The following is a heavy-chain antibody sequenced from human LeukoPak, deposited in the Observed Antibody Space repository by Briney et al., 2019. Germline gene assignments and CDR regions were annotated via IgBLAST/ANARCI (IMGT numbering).Heavy chain of an antibody. Sequence: GGSLRLSCAASGFTFDDYAMHWVRQAPGKGLEWASGISWNSGSIGYADSVKGRFTISRDNAKNSLYLQMNSLRAEDTALYYCAKASFGSYSSGWYLDYWGQGTLVTVSS. CDR2: ISWNSGSI. CDR1: GFTFDDYA. CDR3: AKASFGSYSSGWYLDY. D-gene: IGHD6-19*01. V-gene: IGHV3-9*01. J-gene: IGHJ4*02.